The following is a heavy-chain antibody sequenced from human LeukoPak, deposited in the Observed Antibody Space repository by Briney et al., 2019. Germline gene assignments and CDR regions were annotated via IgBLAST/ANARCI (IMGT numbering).Heavy chain of an antibody. Sequence: SQTLSLTCTVSGGSISSGGYYWSWIRQPPGKGLEWIGEINHSGSTNYNPSLKSRVTISVDTSKNQFSLKLSSVTAADTAVYYCARGERTKGFDYWGQGTLVTVSS. CDR3: ARGERTKGFDY. D-gene: IGHD1-14*01. J-gene: IGHJ4*02. CDR2: INHSGST. CDR1: GGSISSGGYY. V-gene: IGHV4-30-2*01.